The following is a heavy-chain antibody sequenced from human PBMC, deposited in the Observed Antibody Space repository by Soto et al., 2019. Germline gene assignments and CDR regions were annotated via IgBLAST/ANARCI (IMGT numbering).Heavy chain of an antibody. CDR3: AKGDCSGGSCYRFVY. CDR1: GFTFSSYA. J-gene: IGHJ4*02. V-gene: IGHV3-23*01. Sequence: EVQLLESGGGLVQPGGSLRLSCAASGFTFSSYAMSWVRQAPGKGLEWVSGISGNGGSTYYADSVKGRFTISRDNSKNTLYLQMNSLRAEDTAEYYCAKGDCSGGSCYRFVYWGQGTLVTVSS. D-gene: IGHD2-15*01. CDR2: ISGNGGST.